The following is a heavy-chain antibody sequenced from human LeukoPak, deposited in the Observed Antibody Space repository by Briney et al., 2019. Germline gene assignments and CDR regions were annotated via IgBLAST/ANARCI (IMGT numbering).Heavy chain of an antibody. V-gene: IGHV3-9*01. CDR3: AKDRSGMASGAFDI. J-gene: IGHJ3*02. CDR2: ISWNSGSI. D-gene: IGHD1-26*01. Sequence: GGSLRLSCAASGFTFDDYAMHWVRQAPGKGLEWVSGISWNSGSIGYADSVKGRFTISRDNSKNTLYLQMNSLRAEDTAVYYCAKDRSGMASGAFDIWGQGTMVTVSS. CDR1: GFTFDDYA.